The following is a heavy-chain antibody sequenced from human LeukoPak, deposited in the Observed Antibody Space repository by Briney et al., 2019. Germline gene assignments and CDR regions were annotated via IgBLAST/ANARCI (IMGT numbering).Heavy chain of an antibody. J-gene: IGHJ4*02. CDR2: IRYDGSNK. Sequence: PGGSLRLSCAASGFTFSSYGMHWVRQAPGKGLEWVAFIRYDGSNKYYADSVKGRFTISRDNSKNTLYLQMNSLRAEDTAVYYCAKEEQRAVAGTLWYFDYWGQGTLVTVSS. CDR1: GFTFSSYG. V-gene: IGHV3-30*02. D-gene: IGHD6-19*01. CDR3: AKEEQRAVAGTLWYFDY.